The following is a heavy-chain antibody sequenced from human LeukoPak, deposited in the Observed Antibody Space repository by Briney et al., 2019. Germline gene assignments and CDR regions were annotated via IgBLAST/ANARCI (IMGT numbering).Heavy chain of an antibody. CDR3: ARGGPAGDFIVVAPTNNAFDI. CDR1: GHTFSNYY. Sequence: ASVKVSCKASGHTFSNYYMHWVRQAPGQGLEWMGIINPSGGSTSYAQRFQGRVTMTRDTSTGTVYMELSSLRSEDTAVYYCARGGPAGDFIVVAPTNNAFDIWGQGTMVTVSS. D-gene: IGHD2-2*01. J-gene: IGHJ3*02. V-gene: IGHV1-46*01. CDR2: INPSGGST.